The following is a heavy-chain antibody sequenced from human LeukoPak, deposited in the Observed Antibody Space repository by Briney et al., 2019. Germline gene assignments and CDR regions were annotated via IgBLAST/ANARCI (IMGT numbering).Heavy chain of an antibody. CDR1: GGSFSGYY. Sequence: SETLSLTCAVYGGSFSGYYWSWIRQPPGKGLEWIGEINHSGSTNYNPSLKSRVTISVDTSKNQFSLKLSSVTAADTAVYYCARFPPYYYDSSGYYPDAFDIWGQGTMVTVSS. CDR3: ARFPPYYYDSSGYYPDAFDI. V-gene: IGHV4-34*01. CDR2: INHSGST. J-gene: IGHJ3*02. D-gene: IGHD3-22*01.